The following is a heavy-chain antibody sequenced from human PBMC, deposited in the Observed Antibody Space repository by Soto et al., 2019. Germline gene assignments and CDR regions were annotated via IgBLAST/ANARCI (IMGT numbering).Heavy chain of an antibody. CDR3: AGDRYSYGYFYFDY. D-gene: IGHD5-18*01. V-gene: IGHV4-61*01. Sequence: SETLSLTCTVSGGSVSSGSYYWSWIRQPPGKGLEWIGYIYYSGSTNYNPSLKSRVTTSVDTSENQFSLKLSSVTAADTAVYYCAGDRYSYGYFYFDYWGQGTLVTVSS. CDR1: GGSVSSGSYY. J-gene: IGHJ4*02. CDR2: IYYSGST.